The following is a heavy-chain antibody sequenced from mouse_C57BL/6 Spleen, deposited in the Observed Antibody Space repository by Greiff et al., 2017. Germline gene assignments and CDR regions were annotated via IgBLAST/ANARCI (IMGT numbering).Heavy chain of an antibody. V-gene: IGHV1-76*01. Sequence: QVQLQQSGAELVRPGASVKLSCKASGYTFTDYYINWVKQRPGQGLEWIARMYPGSGNTYYNEKFNGKATLTAEKSSSTAYMPLSSLTSDDSAVYSCARNCYDYDYWDYDGWGTGTTVTVSS. CDR1: GYTFTDYY. J-gene: IGHJ1*03. CDR2: MYPGSGNT. D-gene: IGHD2-4*01. CDR3: ARNCYDYDYWDYDG.